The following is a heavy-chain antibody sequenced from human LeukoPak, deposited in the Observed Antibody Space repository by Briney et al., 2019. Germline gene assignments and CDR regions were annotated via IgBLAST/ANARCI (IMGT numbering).Heavy chain of an antibody. CDR2: IYYSGST. CDR1: GGSISSYY. J-gene: IGHJ3*02. D-gene: IGHD4-17*01. Sequence: KPSETLSLTCTVSGGSISSYYWSWIRQPPGKGLQWIGYIYYSGSTNYNPSLKSRVTISVDTSKNQFSLKLSSVTAADTAVYYCARALDYGDYGKDDAFDIWGQGTMVTVPS. V-gene: IGHV4-59*01. CDR3: ARALDYGDYGKDDAFDI.